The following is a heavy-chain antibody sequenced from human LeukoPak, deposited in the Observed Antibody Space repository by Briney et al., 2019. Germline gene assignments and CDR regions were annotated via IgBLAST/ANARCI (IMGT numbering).Heavy chain of an antibody. Sequence: PSETLSLTCAVYGGSFSDYYWSWIRQPPGKGLEWIGEINHSGSTNYNPSLKSRVTISVDTSKNQFSLKLSSVTAADTAVYYCARTKGYWLPYQTFDYWGQGTLVTVSS. D-gene: IGHD2-8*02. J-gene: IGHJ4*02. CDR2: INHSGST. CDR1: GGSFSDYY. CDR3: ARTKGYWLPYQTFDY. V-gene: IGHV4-34*01.